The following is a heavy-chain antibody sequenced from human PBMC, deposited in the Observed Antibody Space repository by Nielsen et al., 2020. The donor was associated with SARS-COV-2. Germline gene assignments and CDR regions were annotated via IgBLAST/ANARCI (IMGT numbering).Heavy chain of an antibody. V-gene: IGHV4-59*01. CDR2: IYYSGST. CDR3: ARAGIGYCSSTSCYGYYYYYYMDV. CDR1: GGSISSYY. D-gene: IGHD2-2*01. Sequence: SETLSLTCTVSGGSISSYYWSWIRQPPGKGLEWIGYIYYSGSTNYNPSLKSRVTISVDTSKNQFSLKLSSVAAADTAVYYCARAGIGYCSSTSCYGYYYYYYMDVWGKGTTVTVSS. J-gene: IGHJ6*03.